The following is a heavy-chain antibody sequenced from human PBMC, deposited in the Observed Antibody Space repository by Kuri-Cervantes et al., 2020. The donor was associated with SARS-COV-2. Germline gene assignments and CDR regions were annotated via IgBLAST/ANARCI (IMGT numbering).Heavy chain of an antibody. CDR2: ISSSSSYI. CDR1: GFTFSSYA. V-gene: IGHV3-21*01. D-gene: IGHD4-17*01. J-gene: IGHJ4*02. CDR3: ARGHDYGAL. Sequence: LSLTCAASGFTFSSYAMSWVRQAPGKGLEWVSSISSSSSYIYYADSVKGRFTISRDNAKNSLYLQMNSLRAEDTAVYYCARGHDYGALWGQGTLVTVSS.